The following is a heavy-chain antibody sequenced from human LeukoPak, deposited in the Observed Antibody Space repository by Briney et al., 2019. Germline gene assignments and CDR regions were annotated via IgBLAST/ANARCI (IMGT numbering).Heavy chain of an antibody. V-gene: IGHV3-23*01. Sequence: PGGSLRLSCAASGFTFSSYSMSWVRQAPGVGLEWVSTISGRGGSTFYADSVKGRCTISRDNSKNTLYLQMNSLRADDTAVYYCAKGYYDILTDYFHNWFNPWGQGTLVIVSS. J-gene: IGHJ5*02. CDR2: ISGRGGST. D-gene: IGHD3-9*01. CDR3: AKGYYDILTDYFHNWFNP. CDR1: GFTFSSYS.